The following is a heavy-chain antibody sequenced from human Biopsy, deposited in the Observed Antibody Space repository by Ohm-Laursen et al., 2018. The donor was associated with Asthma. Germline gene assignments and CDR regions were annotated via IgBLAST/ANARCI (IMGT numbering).Heavy chain of an antibody. CDR3: ARGYSGSDRIVYYYSGLEV. CDR2: INAANGNT. D-gene: IGHD5-12*01. Sequence: SVKVSCKASGYTFINYAIHWVRQAPGHSLEWMGWINAANGNTKYSQKFQGRLTISRDTSASTAYMDLSSLRSEDTAVYYCARGYSGSDRIVYYYSGLEVWGQGTTVTVSS. V-gene: IGHV1-3*01. CDR1: GYTFINYA. J-gene: IGHJ6*02.